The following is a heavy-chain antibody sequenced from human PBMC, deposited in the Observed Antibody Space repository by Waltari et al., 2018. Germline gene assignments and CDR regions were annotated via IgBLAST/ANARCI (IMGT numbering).Heavy chain of an antibody. CDR3: AKDHSSVAPVNWFDP. CDR2: IWYDGSNK. V-gene: IGHV3-30*18. CDR1: GFTFSSYG. J-gene: IGHJ5*02. D-gene: IGHD2-15*01. Sequence: QVQLVESGGGVVQPGRSLRLSCAASGFTFSSYGMPWVRQAPGKGLEWVAVIWYDGSNKYYADSVKGRFTISRDNSKNTLYLQMNSLRAEDTAMYYCAKDHSSVAPVNWFDPWGQGTLVTVSS.